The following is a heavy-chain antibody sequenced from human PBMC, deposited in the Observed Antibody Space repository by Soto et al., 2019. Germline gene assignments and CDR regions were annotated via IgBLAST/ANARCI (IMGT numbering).Heavy chain of an antibody. Sequence: QVQLVESGGGVVQPGRSLRLSCAASGFTFSSYAMHWVRQAPGKGLEWVAVISYDGSNKYYADSVKGRFTISRDNSKHTLYLQMNSLRAEDTAVYYCAIDGISTMGRGFDYWGQGTLVTVSS. V-gene: IGHV3-30-3*01. J-gene: IGHJ4*02. CDR3: AIDGISTMGRGFDY. D-gene: IGHD3-10*01. CDR2: ISYDGSNK. CDR1: GFTFSSYA.